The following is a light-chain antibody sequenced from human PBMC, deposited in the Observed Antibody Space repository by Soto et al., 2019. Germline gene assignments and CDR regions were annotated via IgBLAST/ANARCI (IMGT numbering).Light chain of an antibody. J-gene: IGKJ1*01. CDR3: PQYYNFSWT. V-gene: IGKV4-1*01. CDR1: QTILYSSNNKNY. Sequence: DLVMTQSPESLAVSLGERATINCMSSQTILYSSNNKNYLAWYQQKPGEAPKLLIFAASNLQSGVPSRFSGSGSVTDFTLAITGLQPEDFATYYCPQYYNFSWTFGQGTKVDI. CDR2: AAS.